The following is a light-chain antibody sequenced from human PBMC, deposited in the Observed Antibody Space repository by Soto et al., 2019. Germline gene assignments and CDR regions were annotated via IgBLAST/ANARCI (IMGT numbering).Light chain of an antibody. Sequence: QAVVTQPPSASGSPGQSVTISCTGTSSDVGGYNYVSWYQQHPGKAPKLMIYEVSKRPSGVPDRFSGSKSGNTASLTVSGLQAEDEADYYCSSYAGSNNFGVFGTGTKLTVL. CDR2: EVS. V-gene: IGLV2-8*01. J-gene: IGLJ1*01. CDR1: SSDVGGYNY. CDR3: SSYAGSNNFGV.